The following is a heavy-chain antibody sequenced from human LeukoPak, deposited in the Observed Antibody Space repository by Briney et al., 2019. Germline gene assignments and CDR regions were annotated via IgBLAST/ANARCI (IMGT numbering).Heavy chain of an antibody. CDR2: LNQDGSEI. CDR1: GFTFSSYW. CDR3: SRDVTV. J-gene: IGHJ4*02. Sequence: GGSLKLSCEASGFTFSSYWMNWVRQGPGKGLKWVANLNQDGSEIYYVDSVKGRFTISRDNAKNSLYLQMNSLRADDTAVYYCSRDVTVWGQGTLVTVSS. V-gene: IGHV3-7*05. D-gene: IGHD4-17*01.